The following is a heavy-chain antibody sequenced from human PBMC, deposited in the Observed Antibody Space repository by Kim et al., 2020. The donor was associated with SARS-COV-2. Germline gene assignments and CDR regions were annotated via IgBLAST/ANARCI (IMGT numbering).Heavy chain of an antibody. CDR1: GFTFSSYG. CDR2: IRYDGSNK. CDR3: ARNGDSGWYLYYYMDV. D-gene: IGHD6-19*01. J-gene: IGHJ6*03. Sequence: GGSLRLSCAASGFTFSSYGMHWVRQAPGKGLEWVAVIRYDGSNKYYADSVKGRFTISRDNSKNTLYLQMNSLRAEDTAVYYCARNGDSGWYLYYYMDVWGKGTTVTVSS. V-gene: IGHV3-33*01.